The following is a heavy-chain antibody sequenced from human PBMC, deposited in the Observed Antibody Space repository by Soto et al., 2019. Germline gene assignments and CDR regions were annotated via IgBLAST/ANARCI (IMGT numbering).Heavy chain of an antibody. D-gene: IGHD2-2*01. Sequence: EVQLLDSGGGLVQPGGSLRLSCAASGFTFSTYAMSWVRQAPGKGLEWVSTISGSGDSTYYANSVKGRFTTSRANSRNTLDLQMNSLRVEDTAVYYCAKGGEGSCSKTSCLYFSDYWGQGTLVTVSS. J-gene: IGHJ4*02. CDR3: AKGGEGSCSKTSCLYFSDY. CDR2: ISGSGDST. CDR1: GFTFSTYA. V-gene: IGHV3-23*01.